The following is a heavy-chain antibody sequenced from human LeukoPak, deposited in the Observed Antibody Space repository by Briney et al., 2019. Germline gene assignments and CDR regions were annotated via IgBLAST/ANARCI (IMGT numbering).Heavy chain of an antibody. CDR3: ARFGVRGVKIDY. CDR2: IYHSGST. V-gene: IGHV4-38-2*01. CDR1: GYSLSSGYY. D-gene: IGHD3-10*01. Sequence: SETLSLTCAVSGYSLSSGYYWGWIRPPPGKGLEWIGSIYHSGSTYYNPSLKSRVTISVDTSKNQFSLKLSSVTAADTAVYYCARFGVRGVKIDYWGQGTLVTVSS. J-gene: IGHJ4*02.